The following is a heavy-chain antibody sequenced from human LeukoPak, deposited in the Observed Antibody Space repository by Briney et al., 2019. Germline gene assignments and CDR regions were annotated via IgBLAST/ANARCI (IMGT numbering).Heavy chain of an antibody. Sequence: GGSLRLSCAASGFTVSTNYMSWVRQAPGKGLEWVSVIYSSGSTYYADSVKGRFTIFRDNSKNTLYLQMDSLRAEDTAVYYCARDGGLAPYSSSTPFDYWGQGTLVTVSS. J-gene: IGHJ4*02. D-gene: IGHD6-6*01. CDR2: IYSSGST. CDR3: ARDGGLAPYSSSTPFDY. V-gene: IGHV3-66*03. CDR1: GFTVSTNY.